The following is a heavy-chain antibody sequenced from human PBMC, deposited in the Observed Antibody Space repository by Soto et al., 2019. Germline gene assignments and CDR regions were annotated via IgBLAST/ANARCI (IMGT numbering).Heavy chain of an antibody. Sequence: PSENLPLTCAVSGVTIRNTDYSWSWIRQPPGKGLEWIGYFYHSGSTYDNPSLKSRVTISIDRSKNQFSLHLASVTAADTAVYYCASLDDEGGVHHWGPGALVTV. CDR2: FYHSGST. CDR3: ASLDDEGGVHH. CDR1: GVTIRNTDYS. D-gene: IGHD2-15*01. J-gene: IGHJ5*02. V-gene: IGHV4-30-2*01.